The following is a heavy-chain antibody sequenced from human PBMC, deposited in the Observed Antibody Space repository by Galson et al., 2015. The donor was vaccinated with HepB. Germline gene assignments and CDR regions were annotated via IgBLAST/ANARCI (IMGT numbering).Heavy chain of an antibody. D-gene: IGHD6-25*01. CDR1: GFTFSTYA. CDR3: ARDGRPRPGRSGDYYGMDV. Sequence: SLRLSCAASGFTFSTYAMHWVRQAPGKGLEWVAVISYDGSNKYYADSLKGRVTISRDNSKNTLYLQMNSLTAEDTAVYYCARDGRPRPGRSGDYYGMDVWGQGTTVTVSS. J-gene: IGHJ6*02. CDR2: ISYDGSNK. V-gene: IGHV3-30*04.